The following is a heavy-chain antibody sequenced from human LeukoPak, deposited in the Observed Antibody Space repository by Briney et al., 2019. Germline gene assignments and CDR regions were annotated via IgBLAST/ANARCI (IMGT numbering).Heavy chain of an antibody. CDR2: IYHSGST. CDR1: GYSISSGYY. Sequence: SETLSLTCAVSGYSISSGYYWGWIRQPPGKGLEWIGSIYHSGSTYYNPSLKSRVTISVDTSKNQFSLKLSSVTAADTAVYYCARQSRYVGATTSVYWGQGTQVTVSS. V-gene: IGHV4-38-2*01. D-gene: IGHD1-26*01. CDR3: ARQSRYVGATTSVY. J-gene: IGHJ4*02.